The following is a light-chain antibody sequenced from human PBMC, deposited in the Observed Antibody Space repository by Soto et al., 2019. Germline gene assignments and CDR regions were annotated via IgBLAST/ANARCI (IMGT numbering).Light chain of an antibody. Sequence: EIVLTQSLGTLSLSPGEGATLSCRASQTISNNYLAWYQHKPGQAPRLLIHAASTRATGNPDRFSGSGSGADFTLTVNRLEPEDFAVYYCQEYGTSPRTFGQGTKVEI. CDR1: QTISNNY. CDR3: QEYGTSPRT. J-gene: IGKJ1*01. CDR2: AAS. V-gene: IGKV3-20*01.